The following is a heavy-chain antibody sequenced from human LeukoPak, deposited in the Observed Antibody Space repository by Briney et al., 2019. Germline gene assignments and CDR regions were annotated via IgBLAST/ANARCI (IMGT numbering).Heavy chain of an antibody. CDR2: IHQDGNEK. CDR1: GFTFSTYW. Sequence: GGSMRLSCAASGFTFSTYWMSWVRQAPGKGLEWVANIHQDGNEKYHVDSVKGRFTISRDNAKNSLYLQMNSLRAEDTAVYYCARGDEFSGGYWGQGTLVTVSS. J-gene: IGHJ4*02. V-gene: IGHV3-7*04. CDR3: ARGDEFSGGY. D-gene: IGHD3-10*01.